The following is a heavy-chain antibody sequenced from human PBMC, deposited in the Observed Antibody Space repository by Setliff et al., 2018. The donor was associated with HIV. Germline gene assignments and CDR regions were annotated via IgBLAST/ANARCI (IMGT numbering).Heavy chain of an antibody. CDR2: IYYSGNT. Sequence: SETLSLTCTVSGGSISTSSSYWGWIRQPPGKGLEWIGSIYYSGNTYFSPSLKSRITISVDTSKNQFSLNLRSVTAADTAVYYCARQPLYNDYDWRSYYFDYWGQGTLVTVSS. V-gene: IGHV4-39*01. D-gene: IGHD5-12*01. J-gene: IGHJ4*02. CDR1: GGSISTSSSY. CDR3: ARQPLYNDYDWRSYYFDY.